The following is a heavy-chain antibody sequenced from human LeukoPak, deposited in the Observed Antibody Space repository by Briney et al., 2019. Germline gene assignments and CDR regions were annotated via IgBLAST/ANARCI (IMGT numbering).Heavy chain of an antibody. CDR1: GFTFSSYE. V-gene: IGHV3-48*03. Sequence: GGSLRLSCAASGFTFSSYEMNWVRQAPGKGLEWVSYISSSGSTIYYADSVKGRFTISRDNAKNSVYLQMNSLRAEDTAVYYCARGGGSGRYGLPFDHWGQGTLVTVSS. D-gene: IGHD6-13*01. J-gene: IGHJ4*02. CDR3: ARGGGSGRYGLPFDH. CDR2: ISSSGSTI.